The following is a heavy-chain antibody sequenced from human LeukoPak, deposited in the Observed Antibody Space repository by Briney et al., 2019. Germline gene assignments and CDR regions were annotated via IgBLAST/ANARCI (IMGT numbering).Heavy chain of an antibody. J-gene: IGHJ5*02. CDR1: GGSISSYY. D-gene: IGHD6-19*01. CDR3: ARGIASSGWYYWFDP. CDR2: IYYSGSS. Sequence: SETLSLTCTVSGGSISSYYWRWIRQPPGKGLEWLGYIYYSGSSNYNPSLKSRVTISVNPSKNQFSLKLSSVTAADTAVYYCARGIASSGWYYWFDPWGQGTLVTVSS. V-gene: IGHV4-59*01.